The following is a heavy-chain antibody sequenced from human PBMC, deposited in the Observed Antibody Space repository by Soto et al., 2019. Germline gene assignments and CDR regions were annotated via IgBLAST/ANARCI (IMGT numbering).Heavy chain of an antibody. CDR2: ISSSSNTI. J-gene: IGHJ4*02. V-gene: IGHV3-48*02. CDR3: ARRTMTLDY. D-gene: IGHD3-3*01. CDR1: VFTFSSYS. Sequence: WWSLRLSCSASVFTFSSYSMNWVRQAPGKGLEWVSYISSSSNTIYYADSVKGRFTISRDNAKNSLYLQMNSLRDEDTAVYYCARRTMTLDYWGQGTLVTVSS.